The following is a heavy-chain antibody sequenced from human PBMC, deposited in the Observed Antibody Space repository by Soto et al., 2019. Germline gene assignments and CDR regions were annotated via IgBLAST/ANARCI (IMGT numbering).Heavy chain of an antibody. J-gene: IGHJ4*02. Sequence: QVQLQESGPGLVKPSQTLSLTCPVSGGSISSGDYYWSWIRQPPGKGLEWIGYIYYSGSTYYNPSLYTRVTIPGDWSKSRYPLTLSAVAAAARAVYYCGRGGENYYHVSSGYIDYRGQGTLVTVSS. D-gene: IGHD3-22*01. CDR3: GRGGENYYHVSSGYIDY. V-gene: IGHV4-30-4*01. CDR2: IYYSGST. CDR1: GGSISSGDYY.